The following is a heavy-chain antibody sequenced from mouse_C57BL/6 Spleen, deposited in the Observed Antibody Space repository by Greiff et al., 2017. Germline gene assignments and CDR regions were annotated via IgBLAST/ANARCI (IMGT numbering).Heavy chain of an antibody. CDR1: GYTFTSYW. Sequence: QVQLQQPGAELVRPGTSVKLSCKASGYTFTSYWMHWVKQRPGQGLEWIGVIDPSDSYTNYNQKFKGKATLTVDTSSSTAYMQLSSLTSEDSAVYFCARWGSSKMDYWGQGDSVTVSS. J-gene: IGHJ4*01. D-gene: IGHD3-1*01. V-gene: IGHV1-59*01. CDR3: ARWGSSKMDY. CDR2: IDPSDSYT.